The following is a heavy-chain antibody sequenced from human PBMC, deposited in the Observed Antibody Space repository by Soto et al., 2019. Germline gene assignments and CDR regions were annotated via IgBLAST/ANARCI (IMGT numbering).Heavy chain of an antibody. Sequence: GESLKISCKGSGYSFTIYWIGWVRQRPGKGLEWMGIIYPGDSDTRYSPSFQGQVTISADKSISTAYLQWSSLKASDTAMYYCARLFYCSGGSCYSVPNWFDPWGQGTLVTVSS. V-gene: IGHV5-51*01. CDR3: ARLFYCSGGSCYSVPNWFDP. CDR2: IYPGDSDT. CDR1: GYSFTIYW. D-gene: IGHD2-15*01. J-gene: IGHJ5*02.